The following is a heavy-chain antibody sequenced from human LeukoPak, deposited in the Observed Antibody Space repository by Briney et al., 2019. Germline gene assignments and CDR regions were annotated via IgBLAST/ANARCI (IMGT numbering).Heavy chain of an antibody. CDR1: GYTFTGYY. CDR3: ARQSYSYYGSGSYDNWFDP. D-gene: IGHD3-10*01. J-gene: IGHJ5*02. Sequence: ASVTVSCTASGYTFTGYYMHWVRQAPGQGLEWMGWINPNSGGTNYAQKFQGRVTMTRDTSISTAYMELSRLRSDDTAMYYCARQSYSYYGSGSYDNWFDPWGQGTLVTVSS. V-gene: IGHV1-2*02. CDR2: INPNSGGT.